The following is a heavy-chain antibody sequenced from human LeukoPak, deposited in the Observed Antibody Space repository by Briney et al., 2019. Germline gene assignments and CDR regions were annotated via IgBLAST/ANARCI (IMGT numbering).Heavy chain of an antibody. Sequence: GGSLRLSCAASGFTFSSYGMHWVRQAPGKGLEWVSTFSGSGGSTYYADSVKGRFTISRDNSKNTLYLQMNSLRAEDTAVYYCAKASCSSSSCYADYWGQGTLVTVSS. CDR2: FSGSGGST. CDR3: AKASCSSSSCYADY. D-gene: IGHD2-2*01. J-gene: IGHJ4*02. CDR1: GFTFSSYG. V-gene: IGHV3-23*01.